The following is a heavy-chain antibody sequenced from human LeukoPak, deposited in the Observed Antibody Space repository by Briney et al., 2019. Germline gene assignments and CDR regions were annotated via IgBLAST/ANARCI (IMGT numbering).Heavy chain of an antibody. J-gene: IGHJ6*02. CDR3: ATHDCSSTSCYPQTRELSTDYYYYGMDV. CDR2: FDPEDGET. V-gene: IGHV1-24*01. D-gene: IGHD2-2*01. Sequence: ASVKVSCKVSGYTLTELSMHWVRQAPGKGLEWMGGFDPEDGETIYAQKFQGRVTMTEDTSTDTAYMELSSLRSEDTAVYYCATHDCSSTSCYPQTRELSTDYYYYGMDVWGQGTTVTASS. CDR1: GYTLTELS.